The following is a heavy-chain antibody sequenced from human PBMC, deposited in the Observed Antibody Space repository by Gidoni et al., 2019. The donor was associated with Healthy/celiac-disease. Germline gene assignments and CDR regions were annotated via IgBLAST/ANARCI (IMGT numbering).Heavy chain of an antibody. D-gene: IGHD4-4*01. CDR1: GFTFRSYS. J-gene: IGHJ4*02. Sequence: EVQLVESGGGLVKPGGSLRLSCPASGFTFRSYSRNWVRPAPGKGLEWVSSISSSSSYIYYADSVKGRFTISRDNAKNSLYLQMNSLRAEDTAVYYCARSNDYSNYFDYFDYWGQGTPVTVSS. CDR2: ISSSSSYI. CDR3: ARSNDYSNYFDYFDY. V-gene: IGHV3-21*01.